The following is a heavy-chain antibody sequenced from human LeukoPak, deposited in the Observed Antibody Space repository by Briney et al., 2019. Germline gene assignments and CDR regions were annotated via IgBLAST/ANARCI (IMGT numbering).Heavy chain of an antibody. CDR2: ISYDGSNK. CDR1: GFTFSNYG. D-gene: IGHD2-21*02. Sequence: PGGSLRLSCAASGFTFSNYGMHWVRQAPGKGLEWVAVISYDGSNKYYADSVKGRFTISRDNSKNTLYLQMNSLRAEDTAVYYCARDPLSVYCGGDCYSPAYFDYWGQGTLVTVPS. V-gene: IGHV3-30*19. J-gene: IGHJ4*02. CDR3: ARDPLSVYCGGDCYSPAYFDY.